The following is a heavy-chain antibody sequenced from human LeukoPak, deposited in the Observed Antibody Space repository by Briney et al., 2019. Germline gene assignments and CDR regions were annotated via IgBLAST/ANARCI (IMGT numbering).Heavy chain of an antibody. D-gene: IGHD6-19*01. CDR1: GFTFSSYS. CDR3: ARAVAGSKTSFDY. V-gene: IGHV3-48*04. J-gene: IGHJ4*02. CDR2: ITSSSSTI. Sequence: GGSLRLSCAASGFTFSSYSMTWVRQAPGKGPEWVSYITSSSSTIYYADSVKGRFTISRDNAKNSLYLQMNSLRAEDTAVYYCARAVAGSKTSFDYWGQGTLVTVSS.